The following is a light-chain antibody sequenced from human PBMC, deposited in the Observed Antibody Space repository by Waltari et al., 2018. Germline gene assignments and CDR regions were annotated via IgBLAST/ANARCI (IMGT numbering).Light chain of an antibody. CDR3: ASWDDNLSGSL. Sequence: QSVLTQPPSASGTPGQPVTIPCSGSEPNIGLNYVYWFQQLPETAPKLLIYRNDQRPSGVPDRFSGSKSVTSASLAISGLRSEDEASYYCASWDDNLSGSLFGGGTKLTVL. V-gene: IGLV1-47*01. CDR2: RND. J-gene: IGLJ2*01. CDR1: EPNIGLNY.